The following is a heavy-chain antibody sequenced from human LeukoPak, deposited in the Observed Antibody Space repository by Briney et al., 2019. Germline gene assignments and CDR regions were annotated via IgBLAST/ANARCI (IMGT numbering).Heavy chain of an antibody. Sequence: GGSLRLSCAASGFTFRSFAMSWVRQAPGKGLKWVATINDNGAGTYYADSVKGRFSISRDNSKNTLYLQMNSLRAEDTAVYYCSSTSLAWAGFDYWGQGTLVTVSS. D-gene: IGHD2-2*01. CDR3: SSTSLAWAGFDY. V-gene: IGHV3-23*01. J-gene: IGHJ4*02. CDR1: GFTFRSFA. CDR2: INDNGAGT.